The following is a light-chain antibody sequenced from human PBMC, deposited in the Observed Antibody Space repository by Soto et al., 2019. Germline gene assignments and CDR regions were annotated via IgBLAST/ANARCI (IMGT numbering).Light chain of an antibody. CDR3: ATWDSSLRAYV. V-gene: IGLV1-51*01. Sequence: QSVLTQPPSVSAAPGQKVTISCSGSTSNIGNNYVSWYQHLPGAAPKLLIYDYNRRPSGIPDRFSGSRSGTLATLVITGRLTGDEDDYYCATWDSSLRAYVFGAGTKLTVL. CDR1: TSNIGNNY. J-gene: IGLJ1*01. CDR2: DYN.